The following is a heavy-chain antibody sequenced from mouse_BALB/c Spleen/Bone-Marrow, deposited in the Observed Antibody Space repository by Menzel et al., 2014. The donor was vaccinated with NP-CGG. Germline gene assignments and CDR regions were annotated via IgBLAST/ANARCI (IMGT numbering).Heavy chain of an antibody. D-gene: IGHD1-1*01. V-gene: IGHV1S34*01. CDR2: ISCYNGAT. Sequence: LVKTGASVKISCKASGYSFIGYYMYWVKQSHGKSLEWIGYISCYNGATSYNQKFKGKATFTVDTSSSTGYMQFNSLTTEDSAVYYCARGYGGSIRGAVDYWGQGTSVTVSS. J-gene: IGHJ4*01. CDR3: ARGYGGSIRGAVDY. CDR1: GYSFIGYY.